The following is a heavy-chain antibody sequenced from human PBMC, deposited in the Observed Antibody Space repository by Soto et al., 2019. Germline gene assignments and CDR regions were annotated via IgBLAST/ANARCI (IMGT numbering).Heavy chain of an antibody. CDR1: GFTFSSYS. CDR3: AGGEWLQPVSAFDI. CDR2: ISSSSSYI. D-gene: IGHD5-12*01. Sequence: GSLRLSCAASGFTFSSYSMNWVRQAPGKGLEWVSSISSSSSYIYYADSVKGRFTISRDNAKNSLYLQMNSLRAEDTAVYYCAGGEWLQPVSAFDIWGQGTMVTVSS. V-gene: IGHV3-21*01. J-gene: IGHJ3*02.